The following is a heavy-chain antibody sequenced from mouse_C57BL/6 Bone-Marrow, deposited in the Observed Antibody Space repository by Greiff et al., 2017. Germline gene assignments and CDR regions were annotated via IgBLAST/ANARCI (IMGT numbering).Heavy chain of an antibody. V-gene: IGHV1-7*01. D-gene: IGHD1-1*01. CDR1: GYTFTSYW. CDR3: ARWNYGSSYPNWYFDV. Sequence: VQLQQSGAELAKPGASVTLSCKASGYTFTSYWMHWVKQRPGQGLEWIGYINPSSGYTKYNQKFKDKATLTADKSSSTAYMQLSSLTYEDSAVYYCARWNYGSSYPNWYFDVWGTGTTVTVSS. J-gene: IGHJ1*03. CDR2: INPSSGYT.